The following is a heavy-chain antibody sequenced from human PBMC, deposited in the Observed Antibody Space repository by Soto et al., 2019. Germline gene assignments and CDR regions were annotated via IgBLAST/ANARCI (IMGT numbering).Heavy chain of an antibody. CDR2: INPNTGGT. CDR1: GYIFTSYY. J-gene: IGHJ5*02. V-gene: IGHV1-2*02. Sequence: QVLLVQSGAEVKRPGTSVKVSCKASGYIFTSYYVHWVRQVPGQGPEWMGWINPNTGGTNYAQRFEGRVTMTRDTSISTAYMELSRLTSDDTAIYFCARVRPRREFDPWGQGTLVTVSS. CDR3: ARVRPRREFDP.